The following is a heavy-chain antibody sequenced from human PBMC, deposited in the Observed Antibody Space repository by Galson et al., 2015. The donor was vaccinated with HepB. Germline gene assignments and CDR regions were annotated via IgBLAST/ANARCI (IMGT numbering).Heavy chain of an antibody. CDR2: ISWNGDSV. CDR1: GFTFDDYT. D-gene: IGHD3-22*01. CDR3: AKEAPSYYDGRSYYISKGLDY. V-gene: IGHV3-43*01. J-gene: IGHJ4*02. Sequence: SLRLSCAGSGFTFDDYTMHWVRQVPGKGLEWVSLISWNGDSVYYVDSVKGRFTISRDNSKNSLYLQMNSLRAEDTALYYCAKEAPSYYDGRSYYISKGLDYWGQGTLVTVSS.